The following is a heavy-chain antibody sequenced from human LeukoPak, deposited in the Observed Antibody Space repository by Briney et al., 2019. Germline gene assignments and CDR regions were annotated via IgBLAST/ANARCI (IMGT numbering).Heavy chain of an antibody. CDR3: ATPSPPLRWQDY. Sequence: PSETLSLTCTVSGGSISSSSYYWGWIRQPPGKGLEWIGSIYYSGSTYYNPSLKSRVTISVDTSKNQFSLKLSSVTAADTAVYYCATPSPPLRWQDYWGQGTLVAVSS. CDR2: IYYSGST. J-gene: IGHJ4*02. D-gene: IGHD4-23*01. CDR1: GGSISSSSYY. V-gene: IGHV4-39*07.